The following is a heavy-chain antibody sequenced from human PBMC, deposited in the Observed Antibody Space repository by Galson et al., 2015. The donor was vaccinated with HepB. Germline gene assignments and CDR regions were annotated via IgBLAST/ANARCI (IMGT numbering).Heavy chain of an antibody. V-gene: IGHV4-34*01. CDR3: ARYEAKSSGWPGDYYYYMDV. CDR2: INHRGST. Sequence: SETLSLTCAVYGGSFSGYYWSWIRQPPGKGLEWIGEINHRGSTNYNPSLKSRVTISLDTSKNQFSLKLSSVTPPDTAVYYCARYEAKSSGWPGDYYYYMDVWGKGTTVTVSS. J-gene: IGHJ6*03. CDR1: GGSFSGYY. D-gene: IGHD6-19*01.